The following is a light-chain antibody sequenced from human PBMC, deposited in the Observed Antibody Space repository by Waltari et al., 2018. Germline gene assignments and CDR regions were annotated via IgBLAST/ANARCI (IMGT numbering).Light chain of an antibody. J-gene: IGKJ1*01. V-gene: IGKV2-28*01. CDR1: QSLLHSNGYNY. Sequence: DIVMTQSPLSLPVTPGEPASIPCRSSQSLLHSNGYNYLDWFLQKPGQSPPVLISLGSYRASGVPDRFTGSGSGTDFTLKISRVEADDVGVYYCMQALQTPRTFGQGTRVEIK. CDR2: LGS. CDR3: MQALQTPRT.